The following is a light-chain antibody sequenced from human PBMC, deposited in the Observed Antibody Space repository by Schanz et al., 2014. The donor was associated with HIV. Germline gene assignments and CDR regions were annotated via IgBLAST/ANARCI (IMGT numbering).Light chain of an antibody. J-gene: IGLJ2*01. Sequence: QSALTQPPSASGSRGQSVAISCTGRSSNVGGYNYVSWYQQHPGKAPKLMIYDVSNRPSGVSNRFSGSKSGNTASLTISGLQAEDEADYYCSSYTSSSTLVVFGGGTKLTVL. CDR2: DVS. CDR1: SSNVGGYNY. CDR3: SSYTSSSTLVV. V-gene: IGLV2-14*03.